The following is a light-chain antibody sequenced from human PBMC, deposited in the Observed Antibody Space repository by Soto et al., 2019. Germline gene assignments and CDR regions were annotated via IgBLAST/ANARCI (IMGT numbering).Light chain of an antibody. CDR3: SSYTSSNTWV. CDR1: SSDVGDYNY. Sequence: QSALTQPASVSGSPGQSITISCTGTSSDVGDYNYVSWYQQHPGKVPRLMIYEVSNRPSGLSNRFSGSKSDNTASLTISGLQAEDEADYYCSSYTSSNTWVFGGGTKLTVL. CDR2: EVS. V-gene: IGLV2-14*01. J-gene: IGLJ3*02.